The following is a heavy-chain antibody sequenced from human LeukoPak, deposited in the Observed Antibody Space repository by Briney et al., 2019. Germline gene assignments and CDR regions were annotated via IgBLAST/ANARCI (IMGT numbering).Heavy chain of an antibody. Sequence: PSETLSLTCTVSGGSITGYYWSWIRQPPGKGLEWIGYIYYSGGPKYNPSLKSRVTVSVDTSKNQFYLNLSSLTAADTAVYYCARHVGKWGFDFWGQGTLATVSS. CDR2: IYYSGGP. J-gene: IGHJ4*02. D-gene: IGHD3-16*01. V-gene: IGHV4-59*08. CDR3: ARHVGKWGFDF. CDR1: GGSITGYY.